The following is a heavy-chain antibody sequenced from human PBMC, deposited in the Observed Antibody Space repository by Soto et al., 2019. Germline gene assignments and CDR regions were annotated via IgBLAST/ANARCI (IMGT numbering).Heavy chain of an antibody. CDR3: AKDLYGSSGYYFLYYYGMDV. D-gene: IGHD3-22*01. CDR1: GFTFSSYA. Sequence: GGSLRLSCAASGFTFSSYAMSWVRQAPGKGLEWVSAISGSGGSTYYADSVKGRLTISRDNSKNTLYLQMNSLRAEDTAVYYCAKDLYGSSGYYFLYYYGMDVWGQGTTVTVSS. CDR2: ISGSGGST. V-gene: IGHV3-23*01. J-gene: IGHJ6*02.